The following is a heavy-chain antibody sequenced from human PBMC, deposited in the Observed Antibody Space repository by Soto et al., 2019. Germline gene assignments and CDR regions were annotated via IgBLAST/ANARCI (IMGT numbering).Heavy chain of an antibody. CDR1: GGSISSGGYS. Sequence: SETLSPTCAVSGGSISSGGYSWSWIRQPPGKGLEWIGYIYHSGSTYYNPSLKSRVTISVDRSKNQFSLKLSSVTAADTAVYYCARDTSGYEGIFDYWGQGTLVTVSS. D-gene: IGHD5-12*01. CDR3: ARDTSGYEGIFDY. J-gene: IGHJ4*02. V-gene: IGHV4-30-2*01. CDR2: IYHSGST.